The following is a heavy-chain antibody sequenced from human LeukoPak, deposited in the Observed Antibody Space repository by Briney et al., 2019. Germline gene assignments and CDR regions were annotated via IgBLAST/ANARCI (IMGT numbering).Heavy chain of an antibody. J-gene: IGHJ4*02. V-gene: IGHV3-74*01. D-gene: IGHD4-17*01. CDR1: GFTFSSYW. Sequence: GGSLRLSCAASGFTFSSYWMHWVRQAPGKGLVWVSRIKSDGSNTNYADSVKGRFTISRDNAKNTLYLQMNSPRAEDTAVYYCARAILTPGGATVTRYFDYWGQGTLVTVSS. CDR2: IKSDGSNT. CDR3: ARAILTPGGATVTRYFDY.